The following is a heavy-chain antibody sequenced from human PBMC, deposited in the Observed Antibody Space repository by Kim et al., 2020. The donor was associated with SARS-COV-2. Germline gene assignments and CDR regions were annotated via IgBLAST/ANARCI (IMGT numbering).Heavy chain of an antibody. Sequence: GGSLRLSCAASGFTFSDYYMSWIRQAPGKGMEWVSYISSSGSNIYNADSVKGRFTISRDNAKKSLYLQMNSLRAEDTAVYYCARSRGVGLPHAFNIWGQGTMVTVSS. CDR3: ARSRGVGLPHAFNI. J-gene: IGHJ3*02. V-gene: IGHV3-11*04. CDR1: GFTFSDYY. D-gene: IGHD3-10*01. CDR2: ISSSGSNI.